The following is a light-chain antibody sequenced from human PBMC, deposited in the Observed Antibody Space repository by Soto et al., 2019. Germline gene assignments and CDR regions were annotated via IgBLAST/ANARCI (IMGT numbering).Light chain of an antibody. CDR1: QSVSSY. J-gene: IGKJ4*01. CDR2: DAS. CDR3: QQRSNWPPD. V-gene: IGKV3-11*01. Sequence: EIVLTQSPATLSLSPGERATLSCRASQSVSSYLAWYQQKPGQAPRLLIYDASSRATGIPARFSGSGSGTDFSLTISSLEPEDFAVYYCQQRSNWPPDFGGGTKMEIK.